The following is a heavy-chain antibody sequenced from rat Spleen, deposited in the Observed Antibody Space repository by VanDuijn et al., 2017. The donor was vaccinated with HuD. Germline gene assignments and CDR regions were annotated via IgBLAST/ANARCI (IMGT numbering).Heavy chain of an antibody. D-gene: IGHD1-11*01. CDR3: ARLDLRGWFAY. J-gene: IGHJ3*01. CDR2: ISYEGSGT. V-gene: IGHV5-22*01. Sequence: EVQLVASGGGLVQPGRSLRLSCAASGFTFSDYYMVWVRPAPKKGREWVASISYEGSGTYYVDSVKGRFTIFRDNAKTTLYLQMNGLRSEDTDTYYCARLDLRGWFAYWGQGTLVTVSS. CDR1: GFTFSDYY.